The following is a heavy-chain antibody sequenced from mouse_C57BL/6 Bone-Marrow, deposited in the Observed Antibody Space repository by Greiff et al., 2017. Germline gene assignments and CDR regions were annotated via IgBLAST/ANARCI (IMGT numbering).Heavy chain of an antibody. CDR2: IHPNSGST. V-gene: IGHV1-64*01. CDR3: ARSYYYGSSYRYFDV. J-gene: IGHJ1*03. Sequence: VQLQQPGAELVKPGASVKLSCKASGYTFTSYWMHWVKQRPGQGLEWIGMIHPNSGSTNYHEKFKSKATLTVDKSSSTAYMQLSSLTSEDSAVYYCARSYYYGSSYRYFDVWGTGTTVTVSS. D-gene: IGHD1-1*01. CDR1: GYTFTSYW.